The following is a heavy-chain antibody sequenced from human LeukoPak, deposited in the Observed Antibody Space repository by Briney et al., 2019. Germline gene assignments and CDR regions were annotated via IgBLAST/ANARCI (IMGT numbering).Heavy chain of an antibody. D-gene: IGHD3-22*01. CDR1: GGSISSGDYY. CDR2: MYYSGST. CDR3: ARPYYYDSRIDP. J-gene: IGHJ5*02. Sequence: SQTLSLTCTVSGGSISSGDYYWSWIRQPRGKGLEWIAYMYYSGSTYYNPSLKSRVTMSADTSKNQLSRKLSSVTAADTAVYYCARPYYYDSRIDPWGQGILVTVSS. V-gene: IGHV4-30-4*01.